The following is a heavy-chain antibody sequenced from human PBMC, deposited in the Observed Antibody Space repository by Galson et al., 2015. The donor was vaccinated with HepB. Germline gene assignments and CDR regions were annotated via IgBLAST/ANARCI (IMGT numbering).Heavy chain of an antibody. CDR3: ARDLVSVIPDHLDY. CDR2: ISGGGGIT. D-gene: IGHD1-14*01. V-gene: IGHV3-30-3*01. J-gene: IGHJ4*02. Sequence: SLRLSCAASGFRFSSFDMHWVRQTPGKGLEWVAVISGGGGITIYAESVKGRFTISRDNPKNTLYLQMDSLGSDDTAVYFCARDLVSVIPDHLDYWGQGTLVTVSS. CDR1: GFRFSSFD.